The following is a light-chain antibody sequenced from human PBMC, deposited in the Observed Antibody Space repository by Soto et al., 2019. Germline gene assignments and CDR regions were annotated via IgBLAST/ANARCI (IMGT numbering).Light chain of an antibody. CDR3: QQYNNWPRT. J-gene: IGKJ1*01. CDR1: QSINRH. V-gene: IGKV3D-15*01. CDR2: DAS. Sequence: EIVITQSPATLSVSPGERATLSCRASQSINRHLAWYRQKPGQAPRLLIYDASNRATGIPARFSGSGSGTDFTLTISSLQSEDFAVYYCQQYNNWPRTFGQGTKVDIK.